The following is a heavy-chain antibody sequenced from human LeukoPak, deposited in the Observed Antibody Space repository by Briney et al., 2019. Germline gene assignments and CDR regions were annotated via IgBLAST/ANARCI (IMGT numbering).Heavy chain of an antibody. CDR2: VNSDSGGT. D-gene: IGHD5-18*01. J-gene: IGHJ6*02. Sequence: ASVKVSCKASGYTFTDYHIHWVRQAPGQGLEWMGWVNSDSGGTNYAQKFQGRVTMTRDTSITIAYMELSSLRSDDAAIYYCARDSTAMTGPNMDVWGQGTTVTVSS. CDR3: ARDSTAMTGPNMDV. V-gene: IGHV1-2*02. CDR1: GYTFTDYH.